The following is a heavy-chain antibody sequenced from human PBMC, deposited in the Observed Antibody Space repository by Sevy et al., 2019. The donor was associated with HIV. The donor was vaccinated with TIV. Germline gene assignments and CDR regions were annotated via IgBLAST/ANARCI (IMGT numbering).Heavy chain of an antibody. CDR1: GYTFTDYW. CDR2: IKPSGGAP. J-gene: IGHJ4*02. D-gene: IGHD1-26*01. V-gene: IGHV1-2*06. CDR3: ARTIVSGTMVDIDY. Sequence: ASVKVSCKASGYTFTDYWIHWVRQAPGQGLEWVGRIKPSGGAPNYARMFKDRITVTSDTSITTAYLGLNYLSSDDTAVYYCARTIVSGTMVDIDYWGQGTLVTVSS.